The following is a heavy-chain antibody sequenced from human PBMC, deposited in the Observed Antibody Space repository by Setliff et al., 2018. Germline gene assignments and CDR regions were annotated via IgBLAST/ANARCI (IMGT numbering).Heavy chain of an antibody. V-gene: IGHV4-39*01. Sequence: TVSGASLSSGTYYWGRIRQPPGKGLEWIGRIYYRGDTYYNASLKGRLTISVDTAQNQFSLRLTSVTAADTAVYYCARTGTYRYFDYWGQGALVTVSS. CDR2: IYYRGDT. CDR3: ARTGTYRYFDY. CDR1: GASLSSGTYY. J-gene: IGHJ4*02. D-gene: IGHD1-1*01.